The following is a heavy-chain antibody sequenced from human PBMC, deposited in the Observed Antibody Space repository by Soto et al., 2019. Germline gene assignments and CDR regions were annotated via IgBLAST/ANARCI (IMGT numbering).Heavy chain of an antibody. D-gene: IGHD3-22*01. CDR3: AKLSDYYDSSGCSPNNWFDP. CDR2: ISYDGSNK. Sequence: GGSLRLSCAASGFTFSSYGMHWVRQAPGKGLEWVAVISYDGSNKYYADSVKGRFTISRDNSKNTLYLQMNSLRAEDTAVYYCAKLSDYYDSSGCSPNNWFDPWGQGTLVTVSS. CDR1: GFTFSSYG. J-gene: IGHJ5*02. V-gene: IGHV3-30*18.